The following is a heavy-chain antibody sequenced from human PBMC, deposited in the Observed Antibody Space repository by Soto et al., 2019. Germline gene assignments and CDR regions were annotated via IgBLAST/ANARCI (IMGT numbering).Heavy chain of an antibody. J-gene: IGHJ4*02. V-gene: IGHV1-3*01. CDR1: GYTFTSYA. D-gene: IGHD3-22*01. Sequence: ASVKVSCKASGYTFTSYAMHWVRQDPGQRLEWMGWINAGNGNTKYSQKFQGRVTITSDTSASTAYMELSSMRSEDTAVYYCARTYYYDSSGYLFLHYWGQGTLVTVSS. CDR3: ARTYYYDSSGYLFLHY. CDR2: INAGNGNT.